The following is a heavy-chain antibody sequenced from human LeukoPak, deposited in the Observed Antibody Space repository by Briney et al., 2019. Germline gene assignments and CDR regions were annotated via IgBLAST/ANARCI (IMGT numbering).Heavy chain of an antibody. CDR3: ANSPYGPFDY. D-gene: IGHD4-17*01. J-gene: IGHJ4*02. CDR2: IKEDGSEK. Sequence: GGSLRLSCAGSGYTFSSYWMTWVRQAPGKGLEWVANIKEDGSEKYYVDSVKGRLTISRDNAKNSLYLQMNSLRAEDTAVYYCANSPYGPFDYWGQGTLVTVSS. CDR1: GYTFSSYW. V-gene: IGHV3-7*03.